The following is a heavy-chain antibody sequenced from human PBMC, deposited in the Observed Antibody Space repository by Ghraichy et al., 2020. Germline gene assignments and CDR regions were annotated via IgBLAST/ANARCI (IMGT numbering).Heavy chain of an antibody. Sequence: GGSLRLSCAASGFTFSSYAMHWVRQAPGKGLEWVAVISYDGSNKYYADSVKGRFTISRDNSKNTLYLQMNSLRAEDTAVYYCARDPAVFGVVIPNWYFDLWGRGTLVTVSS. V-gene: IGHV3-30-3*01. J-gene: IGHJ2*01. CDR3: ARDPAVFGVVIPNWYFDL. CDR2: ISYDGSNK. D-gene: IGHD3-3*01. CDR1: GFTFSSYA.